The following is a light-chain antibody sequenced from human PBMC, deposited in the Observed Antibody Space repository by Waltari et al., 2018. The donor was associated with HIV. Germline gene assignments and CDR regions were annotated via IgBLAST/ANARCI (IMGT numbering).Light chain of an antibody. CDR1: QSVGNY. Sequence: EIVLTQSPATLSLSPGARATLSCRAGQSVGNYLAWYQQKPGQAPRLLIYDGSNRATGIPARFSGSGSGTDFTLTISSLEPEDSAVYYCQQRSDWPVLTFGGGTKVEIK. CDR2: DGS. J-gene: IGKJ4*01. CDR3: QQRSDWPVLT. V-gene: IGKV3-11*01.